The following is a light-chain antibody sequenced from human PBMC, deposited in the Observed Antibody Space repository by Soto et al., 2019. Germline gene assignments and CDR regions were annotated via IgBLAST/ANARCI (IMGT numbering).Light chain of an antibody. J-gene: IGKJ5*01. V-gene: IGKV2-24*01. CDR2: KVS. Sequence: EIVMTQTPLFLHVTLGQPASISCKSSQSIVASDGNMYLNWLHQRPGQPPRLLIYKVSKRFSGVPGSFSGSGAGKDFTLHISRVEAEEVGVYFCMQATQLRTFGQGTRLEI. CDR1: QSIVASDGNMY. CDR3: MQATQLRT.